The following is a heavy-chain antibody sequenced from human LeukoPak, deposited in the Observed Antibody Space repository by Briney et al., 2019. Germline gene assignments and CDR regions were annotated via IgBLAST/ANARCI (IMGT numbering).Heavy chain of an antibody. Sequence: GGSLRLSCAASGLTCSHNYVSWVRQAPGKGLEWVSAIHTSGDTCYADSVKGRFTISRDTSKNTLYLQINSLRVEDTAVYYCIVFGDSNHWGQGTLATVSS. J-gene: IGHJ5*02. CDR1: GLTCSHNY. V-gene: IGHV3-53*01. CDR3: IVFGDSNH. CDR2: IHTSGDT. D-gene: IGHD4-17*01.